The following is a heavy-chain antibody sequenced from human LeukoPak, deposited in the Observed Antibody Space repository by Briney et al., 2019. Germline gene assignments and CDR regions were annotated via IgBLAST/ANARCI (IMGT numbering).Heavy chain of an antibody. Sequence: ASVTVSCTASGYTFTSYDINWVRQAPGQGLEWMGWMNPNSGDSGFAQMFEGRVTLTRDTSINTAYMEVNNLRSDDTAVYYCARVTSGSPGVDFDFWGQGTLVTVSS. CDR2: MNPNSGDS. D-gene: IGHD6-6*01. CDR3: ARVTSGSPGVDFDF. V-gene: IGHV1-8*01. CDR1: GYTFTSYD. J-gene: IGHJ4*02.